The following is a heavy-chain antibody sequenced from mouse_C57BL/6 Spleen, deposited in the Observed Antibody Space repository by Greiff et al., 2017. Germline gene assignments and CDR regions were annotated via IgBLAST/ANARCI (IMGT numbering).Heavy chain of an antibody. CDR1: GYTFTDYN. CDR2: INPNNGGT. V-gene: IGHV1-18*01. J-gene: IGHJ2*01. CDR3: ARGGDYVPFDY. D-gene: IGHD2-4*01. Sequence: EVQLVESGPELVKPGASVKIPCKASGYTFTDYNMDWVTQSHGKSLEWIGDINPNNGGTIYNQKFKGKATLTVDKSSSTAYMELRSLTSEDTAVYYCARGGDYVPFDYWGQGTTLTVSS.